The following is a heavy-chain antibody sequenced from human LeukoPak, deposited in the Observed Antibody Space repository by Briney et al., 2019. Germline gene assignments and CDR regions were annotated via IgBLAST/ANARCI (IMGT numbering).Heavy chain of an antibody. V-gene: IGHV1-46*01. Sequence: GASVKVSCKAYGYTFTSYYMHWVRQAPGQGLEWMGIINPSGGSTSYAQKFQGRVTMTRDTSTSTVYMELGSLRSEDTAVYYCARALPLVVVAATSDWFDPWGQGTLATVSS. J-gene: IGHJ5*02. CDR2: INPSGGST. CDR1: GYTFTSYY. D-gene: IGHD2-15*01. CDR3: ARALPLVVVAATSDWFDP.